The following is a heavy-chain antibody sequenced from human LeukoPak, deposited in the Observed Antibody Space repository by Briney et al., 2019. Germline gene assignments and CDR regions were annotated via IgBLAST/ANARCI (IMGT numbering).Heavy chain of an antibody. J-gene: IGHJ1*01. D-gene: IGHD5-12*01. CDR3: ARAGRGYSGLRAEYFQH. V-gene: IGHV6-1*01. CDR2: TYYRSKWYN. Sequence: PSQTLSLTCAISGDSVSSNSAAWNWIRQSPSRGLEWLGRTYYRSKWYNDYAVSVKSRITINPDTSKNQFSLQLNSVTPEDTAVYYRARAGRGYSGLRAEYFQHWGQGTLVTVSS. CDR1: GDSVSSNSAA.